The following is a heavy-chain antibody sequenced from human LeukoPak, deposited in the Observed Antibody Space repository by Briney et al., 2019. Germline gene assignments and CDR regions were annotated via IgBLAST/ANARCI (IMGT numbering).Heavy chain of an antibody. Sequence: GGSLRLSCAASGFTFSDYSMNWVRQDPGRGLEWLSYIGLASGFTSYADSVKGRFTISSDTARNSLYLHLNSLRAEDTAVYFCARDHNWAFDSWGQGTLVTVSS. V-gene: IGHV3-21*05. CDR2: IGLASGFT. CDR1: GFTFSDYS. CDR3: ARDHNWAFDS. J-gene: IGHJ4*02. D-gene: IGHD1-20*01.